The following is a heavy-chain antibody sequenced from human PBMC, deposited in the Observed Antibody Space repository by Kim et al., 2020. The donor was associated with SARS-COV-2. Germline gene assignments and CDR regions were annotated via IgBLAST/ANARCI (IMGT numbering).Heavy chain of an antibody. D-gene: IGHD4-17*01. Sequence: ASVKVSCKASGYTFTSYGISWVRQAPGQGLEWMGWISAYNGNTNYAQKLQGRVTMTTDTSTSTAYMELRSLRSDDTAVYYCARELRHDKAPLYYFDYWGQGTLVTVSS. CDR2: ISAYNGNT. V-gene: IGHV1-18*01. J-gene: IGHJ4*02. CDR3: ARELRHDKAPLYYFDY. CDR1: GYTFTSYG.